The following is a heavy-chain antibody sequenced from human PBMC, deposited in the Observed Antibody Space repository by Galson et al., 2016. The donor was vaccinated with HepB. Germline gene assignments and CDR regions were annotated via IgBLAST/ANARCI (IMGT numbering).Heavy chain of an antibody. J-gene: IGHJ6*02. CDR1: GFTFSTYA. V-gene: IGHV3-23*01. CDR2: ITGNGGGT. D-gene: IGHD1-7*01. CDR3: AKDYTGSTVGWSDGLDV. Sequence: SLRLSCAASGFTFSTYAMSWVRQAPGKGLEWISGITGNGGGTYYADSVKGRFTISRDPSKITLYLQMSSLRVEDTAIYFCAKDYTGSTVGWSDGLDVWGQGTTVIVSS.